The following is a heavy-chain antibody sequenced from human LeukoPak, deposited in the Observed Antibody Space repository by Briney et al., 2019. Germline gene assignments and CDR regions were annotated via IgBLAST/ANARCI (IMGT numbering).Heavy chain of an antibody. CDR3: AKLRRGEWRGRIDS. CDR2: IYYSGST. J-gene: IGHJ4*02. CDR1: GGSISSSSYY. V-gene: IGHV4-39*07. D-gene: IGHD3-16*01. Sequence: SETLSLTCTVSGGSISSSSYYWGWIRQPPGKGLEWIGSIYYSGSTYYNPSLKSRVTISVDTSKNQFSLKLSSVTAADTSVYYCAKLRRGEWRGRIDSWGQGTLVTVSS.